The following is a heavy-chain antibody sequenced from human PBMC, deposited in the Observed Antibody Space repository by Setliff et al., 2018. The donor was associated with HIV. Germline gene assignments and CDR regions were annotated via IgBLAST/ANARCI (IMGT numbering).Heavy chain of an antibody. V-gene: IGHV1-18*01. Sequence: AASVKVSCKASGYTFTSYGLSWVRQAPGQGLEWMGWISDYNSNTEYAQKLQGRVTMTKDTSTSTAYMELRSLRPDDTAVYFCARRADWFDLWGQGTLVTVSS. CDR1: GYTFTSYG. CDR3: ARRADWFDL. J-gene: IGHJ5*02. CDR2: ISDYNSNT.